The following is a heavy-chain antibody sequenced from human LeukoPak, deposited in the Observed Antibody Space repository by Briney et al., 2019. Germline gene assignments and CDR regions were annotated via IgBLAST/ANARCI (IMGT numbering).Heavy chain of an antibody. CDR2: IGIYNTNT. V-gene: IGHV1-18*01. J-gene: IGHJ4*02. D-gene: IGHD3-3*01. CDR3: ARVEGPSIFGVIDY. CDR1: GYTFSSYG. Sequence: ASVKVSCKASGYTFSSYGISWVRQAPGQGLEWMGWIGIYNTNTNYAQNLQGRVTMTTDTSTSTTYMELRSLRSDDTAVYYCARVEGPSIFGVIDYWGQGTLVTVSS.